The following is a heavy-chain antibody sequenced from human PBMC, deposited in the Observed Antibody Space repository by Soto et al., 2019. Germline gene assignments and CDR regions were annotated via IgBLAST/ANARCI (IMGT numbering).Heavy chain of an antibody. J-gene: IGHJ5*02. D-gene: IGHD3-10*01. CDR1: GGTFSSYA. V-gene: IGHV1-69*13. Sequence: SVKVSCKASGGTFSSYAISWVRQAPGQGLEWMGGIIPILGTPNYAQKFRGRVTISADESTSTAYLELSSLTSDDTAVYYCARVHSSGIFYFVDPWGQGTLVTVSS. CDR2: IIPILGTP. CDR3: ARVHSSGIFYFVDP.